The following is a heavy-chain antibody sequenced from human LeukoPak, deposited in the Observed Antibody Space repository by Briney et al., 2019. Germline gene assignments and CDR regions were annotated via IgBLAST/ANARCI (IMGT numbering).Heavy chain of an antibody. D-gene: IGHD3-9*01. V-gene: IGHV4-31*03. CDR3: ARGESYYDILTGYSQPNWFDP. CDR2: IYYSGST. J-gene: IGHJ5*02. Sequence: PSETLSLTCTVSGGSISSGGYYWSWIRQHPGKGLEWIGYIYYSGSTYYNPSLKSRVTISVDTSKNQLSLKLSSVTAADTAVYYCARGESYYDILTGYSQPNWFDPWGQGTLVTVSS. CDR1: GGSISSGGYY.